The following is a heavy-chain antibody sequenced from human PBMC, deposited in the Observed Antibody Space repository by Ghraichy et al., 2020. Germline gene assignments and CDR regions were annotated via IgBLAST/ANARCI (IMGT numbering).Heavy chain of an antibody. J-gene: IGHJ4*02. CDR1: GYPIINNYY. CDR2: IYHTGGT. Sequence: SETLSLTCVVSGYPIINNYYWGWIRQPPGMGLQWIGTIYHTGGTFYNPSLKSRATISVDTSKSQFSLKLNSVTAADTAVYYCARHGIEWSTVPRFDHWGQGSLVTVSS. CDR3: ARHGIEWSTVPRFDH. V-gene: IGHV4-38-2*01. D-gene: IGHD3-3*01.